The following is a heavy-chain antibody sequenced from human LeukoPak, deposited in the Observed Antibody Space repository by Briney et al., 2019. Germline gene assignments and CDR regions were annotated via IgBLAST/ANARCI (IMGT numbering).Heavy chain of an antibody. CDR2: VHHSGTA. J-gene: IGHJ3*02. Sequence: SETLSLTCTVSNGSISNYFWSWIRQPPGKGLEWIGYVHHSGTANFNPSLMSRVNISIDTSEHRLSLKLSSVTAADTALYYCASLGGYYESSSYSQLDAFDIWGQGTMVTVSS. V-gene: IGHV4-59*01. CDR1: NGSISNYF. D-gene: IGHD3-22*01. CDR3: ASLGGYYESSSYSQLDAFDI.